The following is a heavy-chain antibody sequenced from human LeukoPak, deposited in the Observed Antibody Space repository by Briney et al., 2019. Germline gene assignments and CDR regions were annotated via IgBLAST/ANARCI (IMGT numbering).Heavy chain of an antibody. J-gene: IGHJ4*02. CDR2: IYPGDSDT. CDR3: ARTLVGATPDY. CDR1: GYIFTSYW. V-gene: IGHV5-51*01. Sequence: GESLKISCKGSGYIFTSYWSGGVRQLPGKGLEWMGIIYPGDSDTRYSPSFQGQVTISADKSISTAYLQWSSLKASDTAMYYCARTLVGATPDYWGQGTLVTVSS. D-gene: IGHD1-26*01.